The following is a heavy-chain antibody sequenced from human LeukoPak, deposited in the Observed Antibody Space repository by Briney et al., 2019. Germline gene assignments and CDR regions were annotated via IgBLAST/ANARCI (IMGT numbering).Heavy chain of an antibody. D-gene: IGHD5-18*01. CDR1: GGSISSGGYY. J-gene: IGHJ4*02. Sequence: SETLSLTCTVSGGSISSGGYYWSWIRQPPGKGLEWIGYIYHGGSTYYNPSLKSRVTISVDRSKNQFSLKLSSVTAADTAVYYCAKGYNYGPFDYWGQGTLVTVSS. CDR2: IYHGGST. CDR3: AKGYNYGPFDY. V-gene: IGHV4-30-2*01.